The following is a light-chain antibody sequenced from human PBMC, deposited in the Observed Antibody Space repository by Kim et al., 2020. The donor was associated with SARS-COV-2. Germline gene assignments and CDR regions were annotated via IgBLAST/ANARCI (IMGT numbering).Light chain of an antibody. V-gene: IGLV3-19*01. CDR2: GTN. Sequence: SSELTQDPAVSVALGQTVRITCQGDSLRSYYANWYQQKPGQAPVVVIYGTNNRPSGIPDRFSGSSSGNTAFLTITGAQAEDEADYYCNSRDDVFGTGTKV. CDR1: SLRSYY. J-gene: IGLJ1*01. CDR3: NSRDDV.